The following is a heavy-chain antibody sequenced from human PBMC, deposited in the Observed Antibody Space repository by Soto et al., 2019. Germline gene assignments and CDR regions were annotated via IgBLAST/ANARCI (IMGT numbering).Heavy chain of an antibody. CDR2: IYYSGST. CDR1: GGSISRYH. Sequence: ASETLSLTCTFSGGSISRYHRSWIRQPPGKGLEWIGYIYYSGSTNYNPSLKSRVTISVDTSKNQFSLKLSSVTAADTAVYFCARMVVPTTYFDSWGQGTPVTVSS. D-gene: IGHD3-22*01. CDR3: ARMVVPTTYFDS. V-gene: IGHV4-59*01. J-gene: IGHJ4*02.